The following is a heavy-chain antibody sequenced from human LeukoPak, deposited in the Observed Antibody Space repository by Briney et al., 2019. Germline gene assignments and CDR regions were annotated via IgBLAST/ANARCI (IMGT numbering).Heavy chain of an antibody. V-gene: IGHV4-4*09. D-gene: IGHD4-11*01. CDR2: IYTSGST. Sequence: SETLSLTCTVSGGSISSYYWSWTRQPPGKGLEWIGYIYTSGSTNYNPSLKSRVTISVDTSKNQFSLKLSSVTAADTAVYYCARLRGYSNYATWFDPWGQGTLVTVSS. CDR3: ARLRGYSNYATWFDP. J-gene: IGHJ5*02. CDR1: GGSISSYY.